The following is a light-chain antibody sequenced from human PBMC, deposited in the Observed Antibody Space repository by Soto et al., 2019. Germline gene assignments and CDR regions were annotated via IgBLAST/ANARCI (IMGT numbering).Light chain of an antibody. CDR3: QQSYSSTRT. CDR2: AAS. Sequence: DIQMTHSPSSLSASVGCRFSITCRASQSISRYLNWYQKKQGKAPKLLIYAASSLQSGVPSRLSGSGYGTDFTITITSMKYEDFEIYYCQQSYSSTRTFGHGTKVDIK. CDR1: QSISRY. J-gene: IGKJ1*01. V-gene: IGKV1-39*01.